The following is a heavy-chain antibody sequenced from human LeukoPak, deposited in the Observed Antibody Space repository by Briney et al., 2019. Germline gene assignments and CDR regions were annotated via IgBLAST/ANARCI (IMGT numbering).Heavy chain of an antibody. V-gene: IGHV1-2*02. D-gene: IGHD3-10*01. CDR3: ARDWGVRGVIRNKFDY. Sequence: ASVKVSCKASGYTFTGYYMHWVRQAPGQGLEWMEWINPNSGGTNYAQKFQGRVTMTRDTSISTAYMELSRLRSDDTAVYYCARDWGVRGVIRNKFDYWGQGTLVTVSS. J-gene: IGHJ4*02. CDR2: INPNSGGT. CDR1: GYTFTGYY.